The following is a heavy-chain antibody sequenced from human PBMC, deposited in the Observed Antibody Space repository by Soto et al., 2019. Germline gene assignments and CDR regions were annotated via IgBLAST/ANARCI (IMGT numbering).Heavy chain of an antibody. J-gene: IGHJ5*02. D-gene: IGHD3-16*01. CDR2: INPAGTIT. CDR1: GFPFSHYW. Sequence: MQMVESGGGSVQPGGSLRLSCAASGFPFSHYWMHWVRQTPGKGLVWVSRINPAGTITNYADSVEGRFTISRDNADSALFLQMNRLRAEDTAIYYCTSDTFGLRDTWGQGTLVTVSS. CDR3: TSDTFGLRDT. V-gene: IGHV3-74*01.